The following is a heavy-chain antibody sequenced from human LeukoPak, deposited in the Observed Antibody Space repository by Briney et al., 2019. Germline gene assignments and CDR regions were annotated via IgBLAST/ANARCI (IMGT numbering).Heavy chain of an antibody. J-gene: IGHJ6*02. CDR1: GYTFTSYY. Sequence: ASVKVSCKASGYTFTSYYMHWVRQAPGQGLEWMGIINPSGGSTSYAQKFQGRVTMTRDTSTSTVYMELSSLRSEDTAVYYCAAIDWNDAPYYYYGMDVWGQGTTVTVSS. CDR2: INPSGGST. D-gene: IGHD1-1*01. V-gene: IGHV1-46*01. CDR3: AAIDWNDAPYYYYGMDV.